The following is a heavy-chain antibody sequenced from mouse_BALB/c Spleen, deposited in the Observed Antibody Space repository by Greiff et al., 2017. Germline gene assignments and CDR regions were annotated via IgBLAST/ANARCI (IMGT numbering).Heavy chain of an antibody. J-gene: IGHJ3*01. D-gene: IGHD1-1*01. CDR3: ARQTTGAWFAY. CDR1: GFTFSDYY. V-gene: IGHV5-4*02. CDR2: ISDGGSYT. Sequence: EVKLVESGGGLVKPGGSLKLSCAASGFTFSDYYMYWVRQTPEKRLEWVATISDGGSYTYYPDSVKGRFTISRDNAKNTLYLQMSSLKSEDTAMYYCARQTTGAWFAYWGQGTLVTVSA.